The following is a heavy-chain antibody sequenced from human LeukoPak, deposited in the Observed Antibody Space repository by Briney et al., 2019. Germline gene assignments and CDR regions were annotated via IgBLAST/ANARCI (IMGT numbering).Heavy chain of an antibody. CDR2: ISSSSSTI. V-gene: IGHV3-48*04. J-gene: IGHJ6*02. CDR1: GFTFSSYS. D-gene: IGHD1-26*01. Sequence: PGGSLRLSCAASGFTFSSYSMNWVRQAPGKGLEWVSYISSSSSTIYYADSVKGRFTISRDNAKNSLYLQMNSLRAEDTAVYYCARDAVVGAAPSGMDVWGQGTTVTVSS. CDR3: ARDAVVGAAPSGMDV.